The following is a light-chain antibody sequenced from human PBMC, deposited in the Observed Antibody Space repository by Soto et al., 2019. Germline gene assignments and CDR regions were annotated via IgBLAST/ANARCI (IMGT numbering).Light chain of an antibody. Sequence: QSVLTQPPSVSAAPGQKVTISCSGSSSNIGGNSVSWYQQLPGTAPKLLSYDDDKRPSGIPDRFSGSESGTSATLGITGFQTGDEADYYCGSWDSSLSAYVFATGTKVTVL. J-gene: IGLJ1*01. CDR1: SSNIGGNS. CDR3: GSWDSSLSAYV. CDR2: DDD. V-gene: IGLV1-51*01.